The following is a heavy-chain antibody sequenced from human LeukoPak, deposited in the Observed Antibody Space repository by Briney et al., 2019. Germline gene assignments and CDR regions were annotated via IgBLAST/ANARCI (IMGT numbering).Heavy chain of an antibody. CDR1: GGSISSGGYY. CDR2: IYYSGST. CDR3: AREGSSGWTGSY. J-gene: IGHJ4*02. Sequence: SETLSLTCTVSGGSISSGGYYWSWIRQHPGKGLEWIGYIYYSGSTYYNPSLKSRVTISVDTSKNRFSLKLSSVTAADTAVYYCAREGSSGWTGSYWGQGTLVTVSS. V-gene: IGHV4-31*03. D-gene: IGHD6-19*01.